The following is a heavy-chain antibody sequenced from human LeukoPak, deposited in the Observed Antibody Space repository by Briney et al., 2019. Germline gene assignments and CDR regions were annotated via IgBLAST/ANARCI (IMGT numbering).Heavy chain of an antibody. CDR2: INPSGGST. J-gene: IGHJ6*02. D-gene: IGHD1-26*01. CDR1: GYTFTSSY. CDR3: ARELVGIPRYYGMDV. Sequence: GASVKVSCKASGYTFTSSYMDWVRQAPGQGLEWMGIINPSGGSTSYAQKFQGRLTMTRDTSTSTVYMELSSLRSEATAVYYCARELVGIPRYYGMDVWGQGTTVTVSS. V-gene: IGHV1-46*01.